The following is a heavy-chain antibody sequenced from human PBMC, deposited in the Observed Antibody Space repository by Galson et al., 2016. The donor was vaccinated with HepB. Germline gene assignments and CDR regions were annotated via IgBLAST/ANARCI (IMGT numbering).Heavy chain of an antibody. Sequence: TLSLTCTVSGDSISSDNYFWSWIRQHPGKGLEWIAYIYYSGSPYYNRSLKSRVTISIDTSKNLFSLKLSSVTAADTAVYYCARTTGVVMSWFDPWGQGTLVTVSS. CDR2: IYYSGSP. V-gene: IGHV4-31*03. CDR3: ARTTGVVMSWFDP. J-gene: IGHJ5*02. CDR1: GDSISSDNYF. D-gene: IGHD3-3*01.